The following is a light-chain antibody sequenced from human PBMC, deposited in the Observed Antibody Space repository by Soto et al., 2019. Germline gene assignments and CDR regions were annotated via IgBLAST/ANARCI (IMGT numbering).Light chain of an antibody. CDR2: DAS. V-gene: IGKV3-11*01. Sequence: EIVLTQSPATLSLSPGERATLSCRASQSISFYLTWYQHKPGQAPRLLIYDASNRATGIPARFSGSGYGTDFTLTISSLEPEDFAVYYCQQRSNWPTFGQGTRRRL. CDR3: QQRSNWPT. CDR1: QSISFY. J-gene: IGKJ5*01.